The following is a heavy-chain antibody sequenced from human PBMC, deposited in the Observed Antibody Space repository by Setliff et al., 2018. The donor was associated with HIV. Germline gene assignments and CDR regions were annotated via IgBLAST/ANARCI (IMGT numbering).Heavy chain of an antibody. CDR2: IRYDGSNK. CDR1: RFTFSTYG. Sequence: PGGSLRLSCAASRFTFSTYGMHWVRQAPGKGLEWVAFIRYDGSNKYYADSVKGRFTISRDNSKNTLYLQMNSLRAEDTAVYYCAKDEAGRYYGLYYFDYWARERWSPSPQ. D-gene: IGHD3-10*01. J-gene: IGHJ4*02. CDR3: AKDEAGRYYGLYYFDY. V-gene: IGHV3-30*02.